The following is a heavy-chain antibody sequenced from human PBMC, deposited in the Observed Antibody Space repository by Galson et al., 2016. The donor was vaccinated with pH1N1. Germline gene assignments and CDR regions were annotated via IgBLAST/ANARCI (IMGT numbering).Heavy chain of an antibody. Sequence: ETLSLTCDVSAYLISSCCYWGWIRQPPGKGLEWIGYLYSSGTTTYNPSVASRVSISVDTPKNQFSLNLDFVTAADTAIYYCARHLHVSGSKAIDSWGQGILVTVSS. CDR2: LYSSGTT. V-gene: IGHV4-38-2*01. D-gene: IGHD5-24*01. CDR1: AYLISSCCY. J-gene: IGHJ4*02. CDR3: ARHLHVSGSKAIDS.